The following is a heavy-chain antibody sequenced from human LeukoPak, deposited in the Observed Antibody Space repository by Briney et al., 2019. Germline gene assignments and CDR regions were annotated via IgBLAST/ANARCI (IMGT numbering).Heavy chain of an antibody. CDR3: ARESSSSPDY. D-gene: IGHD6-6*01. CDR2: IYYSGST. Sequence: SETLSLTCTVSGGSISSSSYYWGWIRQPPGKGLEWIGSIYYSGSTYYNPSLKSRVTISVDTSKNQFSLKLSSVTAADSAMYYCARESSSSPDYWGQGTLVTVSS. J-gene: IGHJ4*02. CDR1: GGSISSSSYY. V-gene: IGHV4-39*07.